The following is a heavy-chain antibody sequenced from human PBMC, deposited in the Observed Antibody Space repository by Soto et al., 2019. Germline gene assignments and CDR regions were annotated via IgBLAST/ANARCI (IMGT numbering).Heavy chain of an antibody. CDR3: ARERNTGYDYSYYYGMDV. D-gene: IGHD5-18*01. J-gene: IGHJ6*02. CDR2: ISYDGSNK. V-gene: IGHV3-30*03. Sequence: LRLSCAGSGFTFSSYGIHWVRQAPGKGLEWVAVISYDGSNKYYADSVKGRFTISRDNSKNTLYLQMNSLRAEDTAVYYCARERNTGYDYSYYYGMDVWGQGTSVTVSS. CDR1: GFTFSSYG.